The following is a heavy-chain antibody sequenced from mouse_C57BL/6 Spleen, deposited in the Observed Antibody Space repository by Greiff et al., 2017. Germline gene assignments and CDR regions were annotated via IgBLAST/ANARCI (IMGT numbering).Heavy chain of an antibody. CDR1: GYTFTSYW. D-gene: IGHD1-1*01. CDR2: IDPSDSYT. J-gene: IGHJ3*01. CDR3: ARREGYGSPLFAY. Sequence: QVQLQQSGAELVMPGASVKLSCKASGYTFTSYWMHWVKQRPGQGLEWIGEIDPSDSYTNYNQKFMGNSTLTVDKSSSTAYMQLSSLTSEDSAVYDCARREGYGSPLFAYWGQGTLVTVSA. V-gene: IGHV1-69*01.